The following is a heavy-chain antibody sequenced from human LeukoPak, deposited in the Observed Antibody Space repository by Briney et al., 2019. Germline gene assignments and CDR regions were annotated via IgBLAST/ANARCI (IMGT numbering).Heavy chain of an antibody. CDR3: ARAIGSYGDSPY. CDR1: GFKFSSFS. V-gene: IGHV3-48*04. J-gene: IGHJ4*02. CDR2: ITSSSSPT. D-gene: IGHD4-17*01. Sequence: PGGFLRLSCAASGFKFSSFSMNWVRQAPGKGLEWISYITSSSSPTYYADSGKGRFTIPRDNAKNSLYLQMDSLRAEDTAVYYCARAIGSYGDSPYWGQGTLVTVSS.